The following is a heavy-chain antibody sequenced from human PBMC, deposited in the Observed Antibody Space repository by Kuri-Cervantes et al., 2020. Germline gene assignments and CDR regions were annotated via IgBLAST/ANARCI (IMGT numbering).Heavy chain of an antibody. D-gene: IGHD6-13*01. Sequence: GSLRLSCTVSSYSISSGSYWAWIRQSPGKGLQWIGSLYHSGSTYHNPSLKSRVTISVDTSKNQFSLKLNSVTAADTAVYYCARAAAAAPVADWGQGTLVTVSS. J-gene: IGHJ4*02. CDR1: SYSISSGSY. V-gene: IGHV4-38-2*02. CDR2: LYHSGST. CDR3: ARAAAAAPVAD.